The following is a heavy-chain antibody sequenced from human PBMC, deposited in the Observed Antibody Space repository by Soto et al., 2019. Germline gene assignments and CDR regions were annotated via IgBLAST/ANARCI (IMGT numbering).Heavy chain of an antibody. CDR1: GYTFSGHF. J-gene: IGHJ4*02. CDR3: ARRGFCNTTTCRAFDY. CDR2: INPNNIGAT. V-gene: IGHV1-2*02. Sequence: QVQLVQSGAEVRKPGASVKVSCKASGYTFSGHFMHWVRQAPGQRLEWMGWINPNNIGATNYAQMFQGRITITRDTSINTVYMELSTLRSDDTAVYYCARRGFCNTTTCRAFDYWGQGTLVTVSS. D-gene: IGHD2-15*01.